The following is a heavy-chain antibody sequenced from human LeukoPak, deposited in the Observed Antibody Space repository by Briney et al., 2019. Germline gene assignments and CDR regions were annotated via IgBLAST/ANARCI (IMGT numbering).Heavy chain of an antibody. CDR2: INSDESSR. CDR1: GXTFSSYS. CDR3: ARDWAVADVDNY. Sequence: GGSLRLSCAASGXTFSSYSVNWVRQPPGKGLVWVAHINSDESSRYYADSVNGRFTISRDNAKNTLYLQMNSLRAEDTAIYFCARDWAVADVDNYWGQGTLVTVSS. V-gene: IGHV3-74*01. J-gene: IGHJ4*02. D-gene: IGHD6-19*01.